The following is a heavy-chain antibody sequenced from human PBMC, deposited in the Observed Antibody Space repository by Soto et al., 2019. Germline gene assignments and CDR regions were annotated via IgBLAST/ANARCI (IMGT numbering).Heavy chain of an antibody. CDR3: ARDQAAGGTISRYFQD. Sequence: EVQLLESGGGLVQPEGSLRLSCEASGFTFSSYAMSWVRQAPGKGLEWVSGISGGGSTTYYADSVKGRFTISRDNSKNTLYLQLNSLRAEDTAVYYCARDQAAGGTISRYFQDWGQGTLFTVSS. CDR1: GFTFSSYA. D-gene: IGHD6-13*01. CDR2: ISGGGSTT. V-gene: IGHV3-23*01. J-gene: IGHJ1*01.